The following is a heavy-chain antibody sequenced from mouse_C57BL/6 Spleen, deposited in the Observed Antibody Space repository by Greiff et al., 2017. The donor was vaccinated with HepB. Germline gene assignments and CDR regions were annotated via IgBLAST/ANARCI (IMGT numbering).Heavy chain of an antibody. J-gene: IGHJ4*01. V-gene: IGHV1-69*01. Sequence: VQLQQPGAELVMPGASVKLSCKASGYTFTSYWMHWVKQRPGQGLEWIGEIDPSDSYTNYNQKFKGKSTLTVDKSSSTAYMQLSSLTSEDSAVYYCARYRALYDRGSYAMDYWGQGTSVTVSS. CDR1: GYTFTSYW. D-gene: IGHD2-12*01. CDR3: ARYRALYDRGSYAMDY. CDR2: IDPSDSYT.